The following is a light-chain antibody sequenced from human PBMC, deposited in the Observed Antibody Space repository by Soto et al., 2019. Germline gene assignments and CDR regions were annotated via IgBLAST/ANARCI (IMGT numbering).Light chain of an antibody. CDR2: GAS. J-gene: IGKJ4*01. CDR3: QQYGDSLLT. CDR1: QSVRSN. Sequence: EMAMTQSPATLSVSPGERATLSCRASQSVRSNLAWYQQKPGQAPRLLIYGASTRATGIADRFSGSGSGTDFTLTISRLEPEDFAVYYCQQYGDSLLTFGGGTKVDI. V-gene: IGKV3-20*01.